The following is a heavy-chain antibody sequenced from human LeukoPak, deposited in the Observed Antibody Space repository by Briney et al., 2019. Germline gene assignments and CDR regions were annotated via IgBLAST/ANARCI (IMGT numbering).Heavy chain of an antibody. Sequence: QTGGSLRLSCAACGFTFSSYGMYWVRQAPGKGLEWVAFIRYDGSNKYYADSVKGRFTVSRDNSKNTLYLQMKSLRAEDTAVYYCAKGGGYEAQYYYYYLDVWGKGTTVTISS. CDR1: GFTFSSYG. CDR2: IRYDGSNK. V-gene: IGHV3-30*02. J-gene: IGHJ6*03. D-gene: IGHD5-12*01. CDR3: AKGGGYEAQYYYYYLDV.